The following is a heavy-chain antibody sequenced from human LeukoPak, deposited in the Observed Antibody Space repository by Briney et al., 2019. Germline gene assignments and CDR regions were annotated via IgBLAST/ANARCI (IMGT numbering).Heavy chain of an antibody. D-gene: IGHD2-21*02. V-gene: IGHV4-59*01. CDR1: GGSISHYY. J-gene: IGHJ4*02. Sequence: MTSETLSLTCTVSGGSISHYYWSWIRQPPGKGLEWIGYISYSGSTDYNPSLRTRVDISVDTSKNQLSLRLASVTAADTAVYYCAGGVTTRGFDYWGQGTLVTVSS. CDR3: AGGVTTRGFDY. CDR2: ISYSGST.